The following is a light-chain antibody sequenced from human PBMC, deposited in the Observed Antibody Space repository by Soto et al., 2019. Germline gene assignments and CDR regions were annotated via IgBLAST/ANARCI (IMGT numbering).Light chain of an antibody. Sequence: EIVMTQSPATLSLSPGERATLSCRASENAGTFLAWYQQKPGQAPRLLIYGASNRATGIPDRFSGSGSGTDFTLTISRLEPEDFAVYYCQQYGSSGTFGQGTKVDNK. CDR1: ENAGTF. CDR3: QQYGSSGT. J-gene: IGKJ1*01. CDR2: GAS. V-gene: IGKV3-20*01.